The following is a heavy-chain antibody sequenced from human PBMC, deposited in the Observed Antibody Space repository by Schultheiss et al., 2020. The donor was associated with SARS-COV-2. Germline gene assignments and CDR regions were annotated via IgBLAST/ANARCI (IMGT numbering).Heavy chain of an antibody. Sequence: GGSLRLSCAASGFTFSSYWMSWVRQAPGKGLEWVSGISWNSGSIGYADSVKGRFTISRDNAKNSLYLQMNSLRAEDTAVYYCARGVGCSSTSCYVSGWFDPWGQGTLVTVSS. CDR1: GFTFSSYW. J-gene: IGHJ5*02. CDR3: ARGVGCSSTSCYVSGWFDP. CDR2: ISWNSGSI. V-gene: IGHV3-48*04. D-gene: IGHD2-2*01.